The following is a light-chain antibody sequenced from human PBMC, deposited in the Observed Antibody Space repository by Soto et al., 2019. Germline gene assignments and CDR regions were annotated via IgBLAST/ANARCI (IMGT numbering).Light chain of an antibody. CDR3: QQYGGSPPYT. V-gene: IGKV3-20*01. J-gene: IGKJ2*01. CDR2: GAS. Sequence: EIVLTQSPGTLYLSPGERVTLSCRASQSGSSSYLAWYQQKPAQAPRLLIYGASNRATGIPDRFSGSGSGTDFTLTISRLEPEDVAVYYCQQYGGSPPYTFGQGTKLEIK. CDR1: QSGSSSY.